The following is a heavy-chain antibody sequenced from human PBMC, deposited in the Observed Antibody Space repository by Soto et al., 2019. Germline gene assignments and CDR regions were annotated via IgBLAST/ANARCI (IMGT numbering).Heavy chain of an antibody. V-gene: IGHV3-33*01. CDR2: IKQDGSEK. D-gene: IGHD3-22*01. J-gene: IGHJ6*02. CDR1: GFTFSSYA. CDR3: ARDWAYYYDSSGYFPDYYYYYGMDV. Sequence: GGSLRLSCAASGFTFSSYAMHWVRQAPGKGLEWVANIKQDGSEKYYADSVKGRFTISRDNSKNTLYLQMNSLRAEDTAVYYCARDWAYYYDSSGYFPDYYYYYGMDVWGQGTTVTVSS.